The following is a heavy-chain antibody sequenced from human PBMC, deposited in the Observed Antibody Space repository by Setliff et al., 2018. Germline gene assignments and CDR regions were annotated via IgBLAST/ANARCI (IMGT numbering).Heavy chain of an antibody. CDR2: INHSGST. D-gene: IGHD3-22*01. Sequence: SETLSLSCAASGFTFGDFAMTWIRQPPGKGLEWIGEINHSGSTNYNPSLKSRVTISVDTSKNQFSLKLSSVTAADTAVYYCAARGYYGSSGLYYFDYWGQGTLVTVSS. CDR3: AARGYYGSSGLYYFDY. CDR1: GFTFGDFA. V-gene: IGHV4-34*08. J-gene: IGHJ4*02.